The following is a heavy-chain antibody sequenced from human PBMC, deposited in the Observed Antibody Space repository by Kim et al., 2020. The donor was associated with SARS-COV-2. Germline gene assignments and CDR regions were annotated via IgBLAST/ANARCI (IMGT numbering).Heavy chain of an antibody. J-gene: IGHJ4*02. CDR1: GYTFTSYA. V-gene: IGHV1-3*01. CDR2: INAGNGNT. CDR3: ARALAVAGPLGY. Sequence: ASVKVSCKASGYTFTSYAMHWVRQAPGQRLEWMGWINAGNGNTKYSQKFQGRVTITRDTSASTAYMELSSLRSEDTAVYYCARALAVAGPLGYWGQGTPVTVSS. D-gene: IGHD6-19*01.